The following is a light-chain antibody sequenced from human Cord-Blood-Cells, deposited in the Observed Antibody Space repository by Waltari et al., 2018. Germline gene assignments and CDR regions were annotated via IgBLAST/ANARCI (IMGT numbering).Light chain of an antibody. Sequence: EIVLTQSPGTLSLSPGERATLPCRASQSVSSSYLAWYQQKPGQAPRLLIYGASSRATGSPDRFSGSGSGTDFTLTISRLEPEDFAVYYCQQYGSSSYSFGQGTKLEIK. J-gene: IGKJ2*03. V-gene: IGKV3-20*01. CDR1: QSVSSSY. CDR2: GAS. CDR3: QQYGSSSYS.